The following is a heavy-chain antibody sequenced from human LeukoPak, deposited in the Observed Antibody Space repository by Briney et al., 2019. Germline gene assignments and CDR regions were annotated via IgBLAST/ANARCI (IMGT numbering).Heavy chain of an antibody. CDR3: ARLYSGTYGGIYYYYYMEV. D-gene: IGHD1-26*01. Sequence: PSETLSLTCSVSGGSISSYYWSWIRQPPGKGLEWIGYIFYSGRTSYNPSLKSRVTISVDTSKNQFSLKLSSVTAADTAVYYCARLYSGTYGGIYYYYYMEVWGKGTTVTVSS. J-gene: IGHJ6*03. V-gene: IGHV4-59*12. CDR1: GGSISSYY. CDR2: IFYSGRT.